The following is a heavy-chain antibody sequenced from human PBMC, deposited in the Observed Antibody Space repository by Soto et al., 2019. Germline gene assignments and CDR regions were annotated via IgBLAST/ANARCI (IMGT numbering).Heavy chain of an antibody. V-gene: IGHV6-1*01. Sequence: SQTLSLTCVISGASISRNTAACNWIRRSPSRGLECLRRTYYRSKWYFYYAVPLKSRITIYQDTSRNQVSLQLSSVTPEDTAVYYCARGANGMEVANFDSWGQGTLVTVSS. J-gene: IGHJ4*02. CDR1: GASISRNTAA. CDR3: ARGANGMEVANFDS. CDR2: TYYRSKWYF. D-gene: IGHD6-19*01.